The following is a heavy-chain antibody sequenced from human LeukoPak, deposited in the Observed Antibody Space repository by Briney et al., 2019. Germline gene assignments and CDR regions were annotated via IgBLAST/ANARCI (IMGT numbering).Heavy chain of an antibody. CDR2: IYTSGST. J-gene: IGHJ5*02. CDR3: ARGTRGSSWGFNWFDP. Sequence: SETLSLTCTVSGCSISSYYWSWIRQPAGKGLEWIGRIYTSGSTNYNPSLKSRVTMSVDTSKNQFSLKLSSVTAADTAVDYCARGTRGSSWGFNWFDPWGQGTLVTVSS. CDR1: GCSISSYY. V-gene: IGHV4-4*07. D-gene: IGHD6-6*01.